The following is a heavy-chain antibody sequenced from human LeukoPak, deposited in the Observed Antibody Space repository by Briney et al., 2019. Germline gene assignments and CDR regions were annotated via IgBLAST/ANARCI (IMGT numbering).Heavy chain of an antibody. V-gene: IGHV1-69*13. CDR1: GGTFSSYA. Sequence: SVTVSCKASGGTFSSYAISWVRQAPGQGLEWMGGIIPIFGTANYAQKFQGRVTITADESTSTAYMELSSLRSEDTAVYYCARDPGYYDSSGYYDYWGQGTLVTVSS. CDR2: IIPIFGTA. CDR3: ARDPGYYDSSGYYDY. D-gene: IGHD3-22*01. J-gene: IGHJ4*02.